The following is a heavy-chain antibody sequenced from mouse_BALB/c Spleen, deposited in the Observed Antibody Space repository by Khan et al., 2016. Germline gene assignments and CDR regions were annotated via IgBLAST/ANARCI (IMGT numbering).Heavy chain of an antibody. CDR2: IWAGGST. V-gene: IGHV2-9*02. CDR3: ARDDQDYDAWFAS. Sequence: QVQLKESGPGLVAPSQSLSITCTVSGFSLTNSGVHWVRQPPGKGLDWLGVIWAGGSTDYNSALMSRLSIIKDNSRNQVFLKMNSLQTDDTAMYYCARDDQDYDAWFASWGQGTLVTVSA. J-gene: IGHJ3*01. D-gene: IGHD2-4*01. CDR1: GFSLTNSG.